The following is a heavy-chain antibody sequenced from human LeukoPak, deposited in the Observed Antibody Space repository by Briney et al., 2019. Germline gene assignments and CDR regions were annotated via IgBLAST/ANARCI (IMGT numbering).Heavy chain of an antibody. CDR1: GYTFTGYY. D-gene: IGHD3-22*01. J-gene: IGHJ4*02. Sequence: ASVKVSYKASGYTFTGYYMHWVRQAPGQGLEWMGRINPNSGGTNYAQKFQGRVTMTRDTSISTAYMELSRLRSDDTAVYYCAHDSSGYWATLVDYWGQGTLVTVSS. V-gene: IGHV1-2*06. CDR3: AHDSSGYWATLVDY. CDR2: INPNSGGT.